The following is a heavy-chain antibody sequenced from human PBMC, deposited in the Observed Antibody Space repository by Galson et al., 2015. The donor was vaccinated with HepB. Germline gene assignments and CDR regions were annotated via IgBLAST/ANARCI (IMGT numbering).Heavy chain of an antibody. CDR1: GGTFSSYA. V-gene: IGHV1-69*06. CDR3: AARIAAAGISDY. D-gene: IGHD6-13*01. Sequence: SVKVSCKASGGTFSSYAISWVRQAPGQGLEWMGGIIPIFGTANYAQKFQGRVTITADKSTSTAYMELSSLRSEDTAVYYCAARIAAAGISDYWGQGTLVTVSS. J-gene: IGHJ4*02. CDR2: IIPIFGTA.